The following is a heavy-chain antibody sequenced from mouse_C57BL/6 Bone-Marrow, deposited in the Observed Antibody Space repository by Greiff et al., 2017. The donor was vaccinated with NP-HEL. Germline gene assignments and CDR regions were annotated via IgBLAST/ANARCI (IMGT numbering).Heavy chain of an antibody. CDR1: GFTFSDYC. CDR3: ARDYYGSIDY. V-gene: IGHV5-16*01. Sequence: VQLKESEGGLVQPGSSMKLSCTASGFTFSDYCMAWVRQVPEKGLEWVANINYDGSSTYYLDSLKSRFIISRDNAKNILYLQMSSLKSEDTATYYCARDYYGSIDYWGQGTTLTVSS. J-gene: IGHJ2*01. D-gene: IGHD1-1*01. CDR2: INYDGSST.